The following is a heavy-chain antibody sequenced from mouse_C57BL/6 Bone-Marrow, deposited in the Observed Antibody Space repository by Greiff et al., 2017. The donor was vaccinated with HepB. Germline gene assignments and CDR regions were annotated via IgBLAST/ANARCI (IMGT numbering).Heavy chain of an antibody. CDR3: AKTLYYYGSSSAWFAY. CDR1: GYTFTSYW. CDR2: IHPSDSDT. V-gene: IGHV1-74*01. Sequence: QVQLQQPGAELVKPGASVKVSCKASGYTFTSYWMHWVKQRPGQGLEWIGRIHPSDSDTNYNQKFKGKATLTVDKSSITAYMQLNSLTSEGAAVYYCAKTLYYYGSSSAWFAYWGQGTLVTVSA. D-gene: IGHD1-1*01. J-gene: IGHJ3*01.